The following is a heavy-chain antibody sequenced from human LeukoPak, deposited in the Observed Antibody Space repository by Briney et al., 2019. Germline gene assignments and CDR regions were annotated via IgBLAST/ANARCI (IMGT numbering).Heavy chain of an antibody. Sequence: ASVKVSCKASGYTFTSYYMHWVRQAPGQGLEWMGIINPSGGGTSYAQKFQGRVTMTRDTSTSTVYMELSSLRSEDTAVYYCARVSRRINYYDSSGSFDYWGQGTLVTVSS. CDR2: INPSGGGT. CDR3: ARVSRRINYYDSSGSFDY. J-gene: IGHJ4*02. D-gene: IGHD3-22*01. V-gene: IGHV1-46*01. CDR1: GYTFTSYY.